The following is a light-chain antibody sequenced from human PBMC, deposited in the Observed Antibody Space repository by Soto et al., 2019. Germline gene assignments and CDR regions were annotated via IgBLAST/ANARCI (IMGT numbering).Light chain of an antibody. V-gene: IGKV1-33*01. Sequence: DIQMTQSPSSLSASVGDRVTITCQASQDISNYLNWYQQKPGKAPKLLIYDASNLETGVPSRFSGSGSGTDFTFTISSLQPEDIATYYCQQYDNPLSTFGQGTKVDIK. J-gene: IGKJ1*01. CDR2: DAS. CDR1: QDISNY. CDR3: QQYDNPLST.